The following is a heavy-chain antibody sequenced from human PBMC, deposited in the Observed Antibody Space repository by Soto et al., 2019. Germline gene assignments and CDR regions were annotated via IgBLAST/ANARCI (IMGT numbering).Heavy chain of an antibody. J-gene: IGHJ4*02. Sequence: QLQLQESGPGLVKPSETLSLTCTVSGGSISSSSYYWGWIRQPPGKRLEWIGSIYYSGSTYYNPSLKSRVPXXVXPSNNQFSRKLSSVTAADTAVYYCASHIDDPYYFDYWGQGTLVTVSS. CDR3: ASHIDDPYYFDY. D-gene: IGHD1-1*01. CDR1: GGSISSSSYY. CDR2: IYYSGST. V-gene: IGHV4-39*01.